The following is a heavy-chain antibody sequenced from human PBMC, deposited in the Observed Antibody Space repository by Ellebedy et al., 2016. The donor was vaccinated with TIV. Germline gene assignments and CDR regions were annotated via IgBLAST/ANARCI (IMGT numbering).Heavy chain of an antibody. D-gene: IGHD4-23*01. CDR3: AREDGTVVNYFDY. Sequence: GGSLRLSXAASGFTFSSYGMHWVRQAPGKGLEWVAVISYDGSNKYYADSVKGRFTISRDNSKNTLYLQMNSLRAEDTAVYYCAREDGTVVNYFDYWGQGTLVTVSS. J-gene: IGHJ4*02. CDR1: GFTFSSYG. CDR2: ISYDGSNK. V-gene: IGHV3-30*03.